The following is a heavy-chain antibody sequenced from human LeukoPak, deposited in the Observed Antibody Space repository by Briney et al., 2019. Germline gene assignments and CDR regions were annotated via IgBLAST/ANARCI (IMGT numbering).Heavy chain of an antibody. CDR3: ASTINNAYGDYGRFDY. D-gene: IGHD4-17*01. J-gene: IGHJ4*02. CDR2: IYYSGST. V-gene: IGHV4-30-4*08. Sequence: SETLSLTCTVSGGSISSGDYYWSWIRQPPGKGLEWFGYIYYSGSTYYNPSLKSRVTVSVDTSKNQFSLTLSSVTAADTAVYYCASTINNAYGDYGRFDYWGQGTLVTVSS. CDR1: GGSISSGDYY.